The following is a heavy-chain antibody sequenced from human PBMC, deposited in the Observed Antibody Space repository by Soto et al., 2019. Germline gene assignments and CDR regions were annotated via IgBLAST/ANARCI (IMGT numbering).Heavy chain of an antibody. D-gene: IGHD3-22*01. CDR1: GNSFNNW. Sequence: GESLKISCKGLGNSFNNWIGWVRQMPGKGLEWVGIIYPGDSDTRYSPSFQGQVTISADKSISTAYLQWSSLKASDTAMYYCARPYYYDSSAQSPLGFWGQGTMVTVSS. CDR2: IYPGDSDT. CDR3: ARPYYYDSSAQSPLGF. J-gene: IGHJ3*01. V-gene: IGHV5-51*01.